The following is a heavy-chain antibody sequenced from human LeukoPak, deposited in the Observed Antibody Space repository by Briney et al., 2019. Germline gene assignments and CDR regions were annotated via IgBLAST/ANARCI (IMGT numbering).Heavy chain of an antibody. CDR3: ARDSGGSLWYFDY. D-gene: IGHD2-15*01. CDR2: ISYDGSNK. V-gene: IGHV3-30*03. Sequence: PGGSLRLSCAASGFTFSSYGMHWVRQAPGKGLEWVAVISYDGSNKYYADSVKGRFTISRDNAKNSLYLQMNSLRAEDTAVYYCARDSGGSLWYFDYWGQGTLVTVSS. J-gene: IGHJ4*02. CDR1: GFTFSSYG.